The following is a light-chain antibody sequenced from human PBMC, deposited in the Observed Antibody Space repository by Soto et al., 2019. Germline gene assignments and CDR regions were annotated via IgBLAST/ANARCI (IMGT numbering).Light chain of an antibody. CDR3: QQYNDYSAT. V-gene: IGKV1-5*01. CDR2: DVS. J-gene: IGKJ1*01. Sequence: DIEMVQSPSALSASVGDTVTITCRASQKSSPWLAWYQQKPGQVPKLLMYDVSSLKRGVPSRFSVSGSGTEFTLTISSLQPDDFATYYCQQYNDYSATFGQGTKVDI. CDR1: QKSSPW.